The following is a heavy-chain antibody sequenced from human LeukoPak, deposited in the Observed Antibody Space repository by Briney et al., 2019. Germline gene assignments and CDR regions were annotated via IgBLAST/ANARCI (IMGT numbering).Heavy chain of an antibody. CDR1: GFTFSSYW. D-gene: IGHD5-24*01. CDR3: ARGRRWLPELFNFDY. V-gene: IGHV3-48*01. CDR2: ISSETNTI. J-gene: IGHJ4*02. Sequence: PGGSLRLSCAASGFTFSSYWMSWVRQAPGKGLEWVSYISSETNTIYYADSVKGRFTISRDNAKNSLYLQMNSLRAEDTAVYYCARGRRWLPELFNFDYWGQGTLVTVSS.